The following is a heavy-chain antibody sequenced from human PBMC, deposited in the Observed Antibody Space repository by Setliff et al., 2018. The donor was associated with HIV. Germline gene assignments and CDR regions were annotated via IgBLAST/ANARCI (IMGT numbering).Heavy chain of an antibody. D-gene: IGHD3-3*01. J-gene: IGHJ4*02. Sequence: ASVKVSCKGSGYTFTSYDINWVRQAPGQGLEWMGWMSPNSGNTGYAQKFQGRVTMTKNTSISTAYMELSSLRSEDTAVYYCAIPRITLFGVVIRAFDYWGQGTLVTVSS. V-gene: IGHV1-8*02. CDR1: GYTFTSYD. CDR3: AIPRITLFGVVIRAFDY. CDR2: MSPNSGNT.